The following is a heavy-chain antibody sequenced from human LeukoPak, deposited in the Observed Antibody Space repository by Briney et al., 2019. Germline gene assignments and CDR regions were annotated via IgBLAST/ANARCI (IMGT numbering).Heavy chain of an antibody. J-gene: IGHJ6*02. CDR2: IYYSGST. CDR1: GGSISSYY. D-gene: IGHD3-22*01. CDR3: ARESAYYYDSSGYYYYYGMDV. Sequence: PSETLSLTCTVSGGSISSYYWSWVRQPPGKGLEGIGYIYYSGSTNYNPSLKSRVTISVETSKNQFSLKLSSVTAADTAVYYCARESAYYYDSSGYYYYYGMDVWGQGTTVTVSS. V-gene: IGHV4-59*01.